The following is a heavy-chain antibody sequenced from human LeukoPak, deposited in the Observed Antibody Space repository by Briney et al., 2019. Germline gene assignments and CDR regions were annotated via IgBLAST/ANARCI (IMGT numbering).Heavy chain of an antibody. V-gene: IGHV1-46*01. CDR2: INPSGDST. CDR3: ARGSSGSYYNYFDY. CDR1: GYTFSSNY. D-gene: IGHD1-26*01. J-gene: IGHJ4*02. Sequence: ASVKVSCKASGYTFSSNYLHWVRQATGQGLEWMGLINPSGDSTSYAQKFQGRVTMTRDTSTTTVYMDLSNLRSEDTAVYYCARGSSGSYYNYFDYWGQGTLVTVSS.